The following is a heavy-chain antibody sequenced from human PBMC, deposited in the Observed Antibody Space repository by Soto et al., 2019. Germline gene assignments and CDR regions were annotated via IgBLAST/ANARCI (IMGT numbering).Heavy chain of an antibody. CDR3: ARQRRYYDSSGYFGD. Sequence: QLQLQESGPGLVKPSETLSLTCTVSGGSISSSSYYWGWIRQPPGKGLEWIGSIYYSGSTYYNPSLKSRVTISVDTSKNQFSLKLSSVTAADTAVYYCARQRRYYDSSGYFGDWGQGTLVTVSS. V-gene: IGHV4-39*01. D-gene: IGHD3-22*01. J-gene: IGHJ4*02. CDR1: GGSISSSSYY. CDR2: IYYSGST.